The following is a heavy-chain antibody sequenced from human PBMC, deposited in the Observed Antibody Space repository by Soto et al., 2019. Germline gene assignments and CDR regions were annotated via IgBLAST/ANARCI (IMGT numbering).Heavy chain of an antibody. V-gene: IGHV1-46*01. Sequence: QEQLVQSGAEVKEPGASVKVSCKASGYTFINYYIHWVRQAPGQGLEWMAIINPMGGSTNYAQEFQGRGTLTSETSTSTVYMELSSLRFEDTALFYCARDLAAGDLWGQGTLVTVSS. CDR2: INPMGGST. CDR1: GYTFINYY. D-gene: IGHD6-13*01. CDR3: ARDLAAGDL. J-gene: IGHJ5*02.